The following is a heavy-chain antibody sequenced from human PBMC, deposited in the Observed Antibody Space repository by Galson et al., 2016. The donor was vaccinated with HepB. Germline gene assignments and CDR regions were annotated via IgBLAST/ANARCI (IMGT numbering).Heavy chain of an antibody. Sequence: SLRLSCAASGFTFSSYWMHWVRQAPGKGLVWVSRVNSDASSASYADSVKGRLTISRDNAKNTLYLQMNSLRVEDTATYYCARGINWGIDSWGQGTLVTVSS. CDR2: VNSDASSA. CDR3: ARGINWGIDS. V-gene: IGHV3-74*01. J-gene: IGHJ4*02. D-gene: IGHD7-27*01. CDR1: GFTFSSYW.